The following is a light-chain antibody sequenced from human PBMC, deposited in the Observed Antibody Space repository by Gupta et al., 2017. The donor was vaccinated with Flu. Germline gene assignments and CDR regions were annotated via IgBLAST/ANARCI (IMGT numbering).Light chain of an antibody. Sequence: SHITQSPSSLSASVGDRVTITCRASQSISSYLNWYQQKPGKAPKLLIYAASRVQSGVPSRFSGSGSGTDFTLTISRLQPEDFATYYCQQSDSTPRTFGQGTKVEIK. CDR1: QSISSY. V-gene: IGKV1-39*01. CDR2: AAS. J-gene: IGKJ1*01. CDR3: QQSDSTPRT.